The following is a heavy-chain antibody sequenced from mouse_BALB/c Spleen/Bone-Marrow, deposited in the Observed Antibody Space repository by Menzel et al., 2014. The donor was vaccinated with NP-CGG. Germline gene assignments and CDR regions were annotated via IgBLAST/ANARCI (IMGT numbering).Heavy chain of an antibody. CDR2: IYPGNSDT. V-gene: IGHV1-5*01. J-gene: IGHJ1*01. CDR3: TRNWDWYFDV. CDR1: GYSFTSYW. Sequence: VQLQQSGTVLTRPGASVKMSCKASGYSFTSYWMRWVKQRPGQGLEWIGAIYPGNSDTTYNQKFKGKAKLTAVTSASTAYMELSSLTNEDSAVYYCTRNWDWYFDVWGAGTTVTVSS. D-gene: IGHD4-1*01.